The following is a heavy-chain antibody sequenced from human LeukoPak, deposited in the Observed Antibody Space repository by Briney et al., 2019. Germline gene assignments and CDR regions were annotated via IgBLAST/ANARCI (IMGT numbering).Heavy chain of an antibody. Sequence: ASVKVSCMVSGYTLTELSMHWVRQAPGKGLEWMGGFDPEDGETIYAQKFQGRVTMTEDTSTDTAYMELSSLRSEDTAVYYCATETCSGGSCYFDYWGQGTLVTVSS. CDR1: GYTLTELS. D-gene: IGHD2-15*01. V-gene: IGHV1-24*01. CDR2: FDPEDGET. J-gene: IGHJ4*02. CDR3: ATETCSGGSCYFDY.